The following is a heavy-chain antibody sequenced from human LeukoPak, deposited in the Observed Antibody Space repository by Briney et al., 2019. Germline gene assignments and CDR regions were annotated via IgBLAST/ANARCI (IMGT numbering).Heavy chain of an antibody. D-gene: IGHD5-18*01. J-gene: IGHJ3*02. Sequence: SETLSLTCNVSGGSISSXYXSWIRQPPXXXXXXXGCIYYTGSTKYNPSXKSRVTIXVDTSKNQFSLKLRSVTAADTAVYYCARHDEVYSYDAFDIWGQGTMVTVSS. CDR3: ARHDEVYSYDAFDI. CDR2: IYYTGST. CDR1: GGSISSXY. V-gene: IGHV4-59*08.